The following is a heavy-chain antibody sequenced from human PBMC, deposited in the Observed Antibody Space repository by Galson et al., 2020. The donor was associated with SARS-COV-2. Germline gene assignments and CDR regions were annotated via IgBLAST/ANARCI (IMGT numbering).Heavy chain of an antibody. CDR3: AREIRRGYSGYTYYFDY. CDR1: GFTFTRFA. Sequence: GESLKISCAASGFTFTRFAMHWVRQAPGKGLEWVAVISYDGSTKYYADSVKGRFTISRDNSKNTLYLQINSLRAEDTALYYCAREIRRGYSGYTYYFDYWGQGTLVTVSS. CDR2: ISYDGSTK. J-gene: IGHJ4*02. D-gene: IGHD5-12*01. V-gene: IGHV3-30*01.